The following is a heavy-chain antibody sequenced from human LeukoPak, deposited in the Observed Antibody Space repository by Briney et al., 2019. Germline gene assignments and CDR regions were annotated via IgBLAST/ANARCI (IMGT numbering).Heavy chain of an antibody. Sequence: ASVKVSCKASGYTITNNWMHWVRQAPGQGLEWMGVINPSGTGTSYGQKFQGRVTMTEDTSTDTAYMELSSLRSEDTAVYYCATYESTYYDFWSGYYTSWFDPWGQGTLVTVSS. CDR1: GYTITNNW. CDR3: ATYESTYYDFWSGYYTSWFDP. J-gene: IGHJ5*02. CDR2: INPSGTGT. D-gene: IGHD3-3*01. V-gene: IGHV1-46*01.